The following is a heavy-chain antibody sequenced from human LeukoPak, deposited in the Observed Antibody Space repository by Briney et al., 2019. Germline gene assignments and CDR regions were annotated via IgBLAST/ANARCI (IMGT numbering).Heavy chain of an antibody. J-gene: IGHJ4*02. D-gene: IGHD3-22*01. V-gene: IGHV4-4*07. CDR2: IYTSGST. CDR3: ARDQYYYDSSGYSQFDY. Sequence: SETLSLTCTVSGGSISSYYWSWIRQPAGKGLEWIGRIYTSGSTNYNPSLKSRVTMSVDTSKNQFSLKLSSVTAADTAVYYCARDQYYYDSSGYSQFDYWGQGALVTVSS. CDR1: GGSISSYY.